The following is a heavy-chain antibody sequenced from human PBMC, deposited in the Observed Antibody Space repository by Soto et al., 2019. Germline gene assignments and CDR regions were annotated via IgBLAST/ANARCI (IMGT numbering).Heavy chain of an antibody. Sequence: ASVKVSCKASGYTFTSYDINWVRQATGQGLEWMGWMNPNSGNTGYAQKFQGRVTMTRNTSISTAYMELSSLRSEDTAVYYCGTVAGYYDYIWGSYRRYYFDYWGQGTLVTVSS. CDR2: MNPNSGNT. J-gene: IGHJ4*02. D-gene: IGHD3-16*02. CDR1: GYTFTSYD. CDR3: GTVAGYYDYIWGSYRRYYFDY. V-gene: IGHV1-8*01.